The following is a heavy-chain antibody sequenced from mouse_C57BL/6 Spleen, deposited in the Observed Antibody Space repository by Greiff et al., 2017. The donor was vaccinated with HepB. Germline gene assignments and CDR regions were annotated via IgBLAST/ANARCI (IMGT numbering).Heavy chain of an antibody. CDR1: GFTFSDYG. CDR2: ISSGSSTI. J-gene: IGHJ3*01. Sequence: EVQGVESGGGLVKPGGSLKLSCAASGFTFSDYGMHWVRQAPEKGLEWVAYISSGSSTIYYADTVKGRFTISRDNAKNTLFLQMTSLRSEDTAMYYCASEYYYGSSAWFAYWGQGTLVTVSA. D-gene: IGHD1-1*01. V-gene: IGHV5-17*01. CDR3: ASEYYYGSSAWFAY.